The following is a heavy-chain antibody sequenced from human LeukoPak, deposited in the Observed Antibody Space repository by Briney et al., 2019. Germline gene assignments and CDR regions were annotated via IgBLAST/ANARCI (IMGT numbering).Heavy chain of an antibody. CDR3: ARDLESEPGQGPDY. V-gene: IGHV3-30-3*01. CDR1: GFTFSTYA. J-gene: IGHJ4*02. D-gene: IGHD1-14*01. Sequence: GGSLRLSCAASGFTFSTYAMHWVRQVPGKGLEWVAVISYDGSNKYYADSVEGRFTISRDNSKNTLYLQMNSLRGEDTGVYYCARDLESEPGQGPDYWGQGTLVTVSS. CDR2: ISYDGSNK.